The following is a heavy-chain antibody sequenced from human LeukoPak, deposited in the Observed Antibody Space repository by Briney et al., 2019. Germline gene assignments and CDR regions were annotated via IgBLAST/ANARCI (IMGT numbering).Heavy chain of an antibody. V-gene: IGHV3-21*01. D-gene: IGHD6-13*01. CDR1: GFTFSSHS. J-gene: IGHJ4*02. CDR3: APFSAVTHYYFDY. Sequence: GGSLRLSCAASGFTFSSHSLMWVRQAPGKGLEWVSSISPDSGHIYYADSVKGRFTISRDNAENSLFLQTNSLGAEDTAVYYCAPFSAVTHYYFDYWGQGTLVTVSS. CDR2: ISPDSGHI.